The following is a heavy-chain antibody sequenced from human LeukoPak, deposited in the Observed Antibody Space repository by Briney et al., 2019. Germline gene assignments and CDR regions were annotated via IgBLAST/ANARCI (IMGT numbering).Heavy chain of an antibody. J-gene: IGHJ4*02. CDR3: AKDLHSLSGLLWFGELSARTSRKGYFDY. CDR2: ISGSGGST. D-gene: IGHD3-10*01. CDR1: GFTFSSYW. V-gene: IGHV3-23*01. Sequence: GGSLRLSCAASGFTFSSYWMHWVRQAPGKGLEWVSAISGSGGSTYYADSVKGRFTISRDNSKNTLYLQMNSLRAEDTAVYYCAKDLHSLSGLLWFGELSARTSRKGYFDYWGQGTLVTVSS.